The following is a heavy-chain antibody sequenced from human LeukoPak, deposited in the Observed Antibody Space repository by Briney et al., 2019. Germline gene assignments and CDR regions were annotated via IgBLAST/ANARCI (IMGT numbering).Heavy chain of an antibody. J-gene: IGHJ4*02. CDR2: MSINVGSE. D-gene: IGHD6-19*01. V-gene: IGHV3-23*01. Sequence: GGSLRLSCAALGFTFSSHAMTWVRQGPGRGLEWVSGMSINVGSEYYADSVKGRFTISRDSSKNRLYLQMNSLRAEDTATYYCVKVSSTGWYYFDSWGQGTQVFVSS. CDR3: VKVSSTGWYYFDS. CDR1: GFTFSSHA.